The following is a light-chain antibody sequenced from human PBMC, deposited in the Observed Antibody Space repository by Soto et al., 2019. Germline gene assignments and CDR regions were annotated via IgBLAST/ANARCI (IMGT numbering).Light chain of an antibody. CDR2: RNS. Sequence: QAVVTQPPSVSGAPGQRVTISCTGRSSNIGAGYDVHWYQQLPGTAPKLLIYRNSNRPSGVPDRVSGSKSGTSASLAITGLQAEDEADYYCQSYDSSLSGSVFGGGTQLTVL. J-gene: IGLJ3*02. CDR1: SSNIGAGYD. V-gene: IGLV1-40*01. CDR3: QSYDSSLSGSV.